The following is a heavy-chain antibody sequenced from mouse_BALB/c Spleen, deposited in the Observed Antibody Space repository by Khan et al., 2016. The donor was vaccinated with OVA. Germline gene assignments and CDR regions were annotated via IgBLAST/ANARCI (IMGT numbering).Heavy chain of an antibody. CDR1: GYTFTSYV. CDR2: IYPFNDDA. Sequence: EVQLQQSGPELVKPGASVKMSCKASGYTFTSYVMHWVKQKPGLGLERIGYIYPFNDDAKYNEKFKGKATLSSDKSSSTVYMELSSLTSEDSAVYYCAPVGTSYVSFAYWGQGTLVTVSA. D-gene: IGHD1-1*01. J-gene: IGHJ3*01. V-gene: IGHV1S136*01. CDR3: APVGTSYVSFAY.